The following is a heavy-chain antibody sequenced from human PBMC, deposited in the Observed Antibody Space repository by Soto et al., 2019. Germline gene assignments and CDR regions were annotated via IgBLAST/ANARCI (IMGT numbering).Heavy chain of an antibody. D-gene: IGHD5-12*01. V-gene: IGHV3-23*01. Sequence: EVQLLESGGGLVQPGGSLRLSCAASGFSSTIYAMNWVRQAPGKGLEWVSTISSTGSRTYYADSVKGRFTISRDNSKNTLFVQMNSLRVEDTAVYFCAKDFGRDGYQGLFLYAMDVWGQGTTVTVSS. CDR2: ISSTGSRT. J-gene: IGHJ6*02. CDR3: AKDFGRDGYQGLFLYAMDV. CDR1: GFSSTIYA.